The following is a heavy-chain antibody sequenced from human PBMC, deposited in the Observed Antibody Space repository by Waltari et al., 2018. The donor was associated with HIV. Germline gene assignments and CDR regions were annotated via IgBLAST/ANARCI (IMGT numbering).Heavy chain of an antibody. V-gene: IGHV3-74*01. CDR2: IKEGGSRI. J-gene: IGHJ4*02. D-gene: IGHD3-10*01. Sequence: EVQLVQSGGGLLKPGGSLRLSCAAAGFSVTSYWMHWARQTPGKGMGWVSRIKEGGSRIDYADAVRGRFTISRDSATNTLSLQMNSLTEEDAAVYYCSRDTFGPYDFWGQGTLVTVSS. CDR1: GFSVTSYW. CDR3: SRDTFGPYDF.